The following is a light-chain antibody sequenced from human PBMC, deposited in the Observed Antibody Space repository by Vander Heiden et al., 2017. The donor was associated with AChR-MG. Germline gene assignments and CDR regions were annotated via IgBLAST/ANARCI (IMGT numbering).Light chain of an antibody. CDR1: RLRDYY. J-gene: IGLJ2*01. V-gene: IGLV3-19*01. CDR2: GRN. Sequence: SSELPPATAVSVALGQTVRITCRGERLRDYYAAWYQQKPRQSPVLVIYGRNNRHAGSPDRFSGSTSGKTASVTITGAHAEEEADDYCNSRDRRGNNMGVFGGGTKLTVL. CDR3: NSRDRRGNNMGV.